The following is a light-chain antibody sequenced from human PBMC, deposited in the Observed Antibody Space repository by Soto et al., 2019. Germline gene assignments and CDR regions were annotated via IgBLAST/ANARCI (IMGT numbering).Light chain of an antibody. Sequence: DIQMTQSPSSLSASVGDRVTITCRASQGIRDALGWYQQKPGKAPKRLIYAASSLQCGVPSRFSGSGSGTEVTLTISRLQPEDFATYYCLQHNSYPQTFGQGTKVEIK. CDR1: QGIRDA. J-gene: IGKJ1*01. V-gene: IGKV1-17*01. CDR3: LQHNSYPQT. CDR2: AAS.